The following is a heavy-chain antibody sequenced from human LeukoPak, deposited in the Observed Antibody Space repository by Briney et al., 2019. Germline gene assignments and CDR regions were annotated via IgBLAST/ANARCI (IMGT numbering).Heavy chain of an antibody. V-gene: IGHV3-48*03. CDR2: ISSSGSTI. J-gene: IGHJ4*02. D-gene: IGHD2-2*01. Sequence: PGGSLRLPCAASGFTFTSYEMNWVRQAPGKGLEWVSYISSSGSTIYYADSVKGRFTISRDNAKNSLYLQMNSLRAEDTAVYYCARRYCSSTSCTLDYWGQGTLVTVSS. CDR3: ARRYCSSTSCTLDY. CDR1: GFTFTSYE.